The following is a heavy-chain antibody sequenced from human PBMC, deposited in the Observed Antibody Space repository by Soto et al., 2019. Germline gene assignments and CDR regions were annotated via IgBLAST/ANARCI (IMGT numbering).Heavy chain of an antibody. V-gene: IGHV4-39*01. CDR2: IYYSGTT. CDR3: ASHFSVDYFDY. CDR1: GDSITSNSYF. Sequence: QLQLQESGPGLVKPSETLSLTCTVSGDSITSNSYFWAWIRQPPGKGLEWIGSIYYSGTTYYNPSLKSRVTTSVDRSKNQFSLKLRSVTAADTAVYYCASHFSVDYFDYWGQGALVTVSS. J-gene: IGHJ4*02.